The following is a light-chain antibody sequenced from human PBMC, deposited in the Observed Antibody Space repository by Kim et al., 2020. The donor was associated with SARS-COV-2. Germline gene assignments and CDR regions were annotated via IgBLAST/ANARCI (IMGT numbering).Light chain of an antibody. CDR2: GAS. Sequence: SMSPGERATLSCRSSQIVSNNSAWYQQSPGQPPRLLICGASTRAIGIPARFGGSGSGTEFTLTISSLQSEDFAVYYCQQYNDPLTFGGGTKVDIK. CDR1: QIVSNN. CDR3: QQYNDPLT. J-gene: IGKJ4*01. V-gene: IGKV3-15*01.